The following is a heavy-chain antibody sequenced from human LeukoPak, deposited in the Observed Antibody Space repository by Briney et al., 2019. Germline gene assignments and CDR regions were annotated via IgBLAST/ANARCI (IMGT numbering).Heavy chain of an antibody. CDR3: ARQSGSYYGHAFDI. D-gene: IGHD1-26*01. J-gene: IGHJ3*02. CDR1: GYSISSGYY. CDR2: IYHSGST. V-gene: IGHV4-38-2*01. Sequence: SETLSLTCAVSGYSISSGYYWGWIRQPPGKGLGWIGSIYHSGSTYYNPSLKSRVTISVDTSKNQFSLKLSSVTAADTAVYYCARQSGSYYGHAFDIWGQGTMVTVSS.